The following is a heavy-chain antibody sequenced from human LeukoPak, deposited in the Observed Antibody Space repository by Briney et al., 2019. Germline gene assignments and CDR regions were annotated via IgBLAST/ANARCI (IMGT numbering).Heavy chain of an antibody. CDR3: ARERGYCSSTSCYREGLDY. D-gene: IGHD2-2*01. CDR2: IYHSGST. V-gene: IGHV4-38-2*02. Sequence: SETLSLTCAVSGYSISGGYYWGWIRQPPGKGLEWIGSIYHSGSTYYNPSLKSRVTISVDTSKNQFSLKLSSVTAADTAVYYCARERGYCSSTSCYREGLDYWGQGTLVTVSS. J-gene: IGHJ4*02. CDR1: GYSISGGYY.